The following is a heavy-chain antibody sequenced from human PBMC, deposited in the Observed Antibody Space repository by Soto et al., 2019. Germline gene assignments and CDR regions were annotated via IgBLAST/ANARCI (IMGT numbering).Heavy chain of an antibody. J-gene: IGHJ6*02. CDR2: IIPIFGTA. Sequence: SVKVSCKASGGTFSSYAISWVRQAPGQGLEWMGGIIPIFGTANYAQKFQGRVTITADESTSTAYMELSSLRSEDTAVYYCARERAKNYYYYGMDVWGQGTTVTVSS. D-gene: IGHD5-12*01. V-gene: IGHV1-69*13. CDR3: ARERAKNYYYYGMDV. CDR1: GGTFSSYA.